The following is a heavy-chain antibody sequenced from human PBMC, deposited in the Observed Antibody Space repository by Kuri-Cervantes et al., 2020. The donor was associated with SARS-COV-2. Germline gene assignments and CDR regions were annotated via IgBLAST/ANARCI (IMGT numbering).Heavy chain of an antibody. V-gene: IGHV3-30-3*01. J-gene: IGHJ5*02. CDR2: ISYDGSNK. D-gene: IGHD6-6*01. CDR3: AKDIREQLVGGVGWFDP. Sequence: GESLKISCAASGFTFSSYAMHWVRQAPGKGLEWVAVISYDGSNKYYADSVKGRFTISRDNAKNSLYLQMTSLRAEDTALYYCAKDIREQLVGGVGWFDPWGQGTLVTASS. CDR1: GFTFSSYA.